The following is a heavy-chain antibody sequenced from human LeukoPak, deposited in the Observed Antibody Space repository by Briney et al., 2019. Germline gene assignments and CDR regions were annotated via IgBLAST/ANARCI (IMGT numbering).Heavy chain of an antibody. D-gene: IGHD3-3*01. V-gene: IGHV5-51*01. Sequence: GESLKISCKGSGYSFTSYWIGWVRQMPGKGLEWMGIIYPGDSDTRYSPSFQGQVTISADKSISTAYLQWSSLKASDTAMYYCARRELRFLEWPLVDYWGQGTLVTVSS. CDR3: ARRELRFLEWPLVDY. CDR1: GYSFTSYW. J-gene: IGHJ4*02. CDR2: IYPGDSDT.